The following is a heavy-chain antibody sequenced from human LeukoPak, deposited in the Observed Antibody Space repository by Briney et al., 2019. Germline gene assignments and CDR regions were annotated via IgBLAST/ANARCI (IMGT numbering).Heavy chain of an antibody. CDR1: GGSISSSSYY. CDR2: IYYSGGT. D-gene: IGHD3-16*02. CDR3: ARGPSYDYIWGSYRQNYFDY. J-gene: IGHJ4*02. Sequence: SETLSLTCTVSGGSISSSSYYWGWIRQPPGKGLEWIGSIYYSGGTYYNPSLKSRVTISVDTSKNQFSLKLSSVTAADTAVYYCARGPSYDYIWGSYRQNYFDYWGQGTLVTVSS. V-gene: IGHV4-39*01.